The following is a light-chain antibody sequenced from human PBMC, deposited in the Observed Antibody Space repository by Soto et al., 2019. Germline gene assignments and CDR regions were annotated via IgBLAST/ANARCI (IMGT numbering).Light chain of an antibody. CDR1: NIGSKS. J-gene: IGLJ3*02. Sequence: SYELTQPPSVSVAPGKTARITCGGNNIGSKSVHWYQQKPGQAPVLVIYYDSDRPSGIPERFPGSNSGNTATRTISRVEAGDEAVYYCQVWDRSSDQGVFGGGTQLTVL. CDR2: YDS. V-gene: IGLV3-21*04. CDR3: QVWDRSSDQGV.